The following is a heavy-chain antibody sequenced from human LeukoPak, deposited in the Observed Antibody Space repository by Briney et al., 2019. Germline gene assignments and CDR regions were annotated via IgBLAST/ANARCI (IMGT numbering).Heavy chain of an antibody. Sequence: SETLSLTCTVSGDSISSGGYYGSWIRQHPGKGLEWIGYIYYSGSTYYNPSLKSRVTISVDTSKNQFSLKLSSVTAADTAVYYCARYGGNSVGNYYFDYWGQGTLVTVSS. CDR1: GDSISSGGYY. CDR3: ARYGGNSVGNYYFDY. D-gene: IGHD4-23*01. J-gene: IGHJ4*02. V-gene: IGHV4-31*03. CDR2: IYYSGST.